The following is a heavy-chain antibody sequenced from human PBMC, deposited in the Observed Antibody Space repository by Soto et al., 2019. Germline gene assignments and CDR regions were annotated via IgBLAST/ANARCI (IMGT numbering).Heavy chain of an antibody. CDR1: GGSISSSSYY. CDR2: IYYSGST. J-gene: IGHJ4*02. D-gene: IGHD1-26*01. CDR3: ASSPSGSYFEY. Sequence: SETLSLTCTVSGGSISSSSYYWGWIRQPPGKGLEWIGSIYYSGSTYYNPSLKSRVTISVDTSKNQFSLKLSSVTAADTAVYYCASSPSGSYFEYWGQGTLVTVPS. V-gene: IGHV4-39*01.